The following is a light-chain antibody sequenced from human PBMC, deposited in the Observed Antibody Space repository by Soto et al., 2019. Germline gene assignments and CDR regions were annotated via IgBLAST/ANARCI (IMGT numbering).Light chain of an antibody. CDR3: SAYAGSNNFV. V-gene: IGLV2-8*01. Sequence: QSVLTQPPSASGSLGQSLTISCTGTSSDIGAYIYVSWYQPHPGKAPKNILSEVSRRPSGVPERFSGSKSGNTASLTVSGLQADDEGHYYCSAYAGSNNFVFGTGTKVTVL. CDR2: EVS. CDR1: SSDIGAYIY. J-gene: IGLJ1*01.